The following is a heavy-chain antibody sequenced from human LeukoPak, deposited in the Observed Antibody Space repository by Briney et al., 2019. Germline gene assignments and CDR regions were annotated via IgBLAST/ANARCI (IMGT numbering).Heavy chain of an antibody. CDR2: VYYRGNT. CDR1: GGSINSYY. V-gene: IGHV4-59*01. Sequence: PSETLSLTCTVSGGSINSYYWSWIRQPPGKGLEWIGSVYYRGNTNYNPSLQSRLSISVDTSKNQFSLSLNSVTAADTAVYYCARVSHSWPWVFFDPWGRGTLVTVSS. D-gene: IGHD1-26*01. J-gene: IGHJ2*01. CDR3: ARVSHSWPWVFFDP.